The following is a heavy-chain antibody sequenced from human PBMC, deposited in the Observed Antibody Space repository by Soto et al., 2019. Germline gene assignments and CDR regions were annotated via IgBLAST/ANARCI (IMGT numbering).Heavy chain of an antibody. D-gene: IGHD4-17*01. Sequence: PGGSLRLSCAASGFTFSSYGMHWVRQAPGKGLEWVAVIWYDGSNKYYADSVKGRFTISRDNSKNTLYLQMNSLRAEDTAAYYCAREYGDYVFRRQHFDYWGQGTLVTVSS. CDR3: AREYGDYVFRRQHFDY. V-gene: IGHV3-33*01. J-gene: IGHJ4*02. CDR2: IWYDGSNK. CDR1: GFTFSSYG.